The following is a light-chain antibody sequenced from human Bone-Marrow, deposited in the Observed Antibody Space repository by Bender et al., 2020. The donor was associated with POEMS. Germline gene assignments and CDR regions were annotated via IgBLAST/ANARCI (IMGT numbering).Light chain of an antibody. J-gene: IGLJ1*01. CDR3: CSFAGSYINYV. CDR2: EVS. CDR1: SSDVGGSNY. V-gene: IGLV2-8*01. Sequence: QSALTQPPSASGSPGQSVTISCTGTSSDVGGSNYVSWYQQHPGKAPKLMIYEVSKRPSGVPDRFSGSKSGNTASLTISGLQAEDEADYYCCSFAGSYINYVFGAGTQVTVL.